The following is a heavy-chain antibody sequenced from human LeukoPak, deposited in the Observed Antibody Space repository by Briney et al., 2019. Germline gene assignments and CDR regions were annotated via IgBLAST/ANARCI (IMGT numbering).Heavy chain of an antibody. CDR2: IYTSGST. V-gene: IGHV4-4*07. CDR1: GGSISSYY. Sequence: PSETLSLTCTVSGGSISSYYWSWIRQPAGMGLEWIGRIYTSGSTNYNPSLKSRVTMSVDTSKNQFSLKLSSVTAADTAVYYCARDYDSSGYYQGWFDPWGQGTLVTVSS. CDR3: ARDYDSSGYYQGWFDP. D-gene: IGHD3-22*01. J-gene: IGHJ5*02.